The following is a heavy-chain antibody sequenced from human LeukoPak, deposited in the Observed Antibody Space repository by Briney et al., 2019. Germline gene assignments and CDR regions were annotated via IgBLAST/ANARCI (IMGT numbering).Heavy chain of an antibody. CDR3: ARVRLYYGSGSYHYWFDL. D-gene: IGHD3-10*01. V-gene: IGHV4-59*01. J-gene: IGHJ5*02. CDR2: IYYSGST. Sequence: SETLSRTCTVSAGSTSSYYWSWIRQPQEKVLEWRGYIYYSGSTNYNTSLKSRVNISVDTSRNQFSLKLSPVTAADTAVYYCARVRLYYGSGSYHYWFDLWGQGTLVTVSS. CDR1: AGSTSSYY.